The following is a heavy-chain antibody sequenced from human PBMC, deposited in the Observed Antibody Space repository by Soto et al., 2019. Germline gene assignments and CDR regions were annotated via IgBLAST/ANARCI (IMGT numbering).Heavy chain of an antibody. J-gene: IGHJ5*02. CDR2: ISPGSRYP. Sequence: GGSLRLSCAGSGFTFGYSYMSWIRQAPGKGLEWLSYISPGSRYPAYADSVKGRFTISRDNAKRSLYLQMMSLTAEDTAIYYCVRGGGGGLFDPWGQGTMVTVS. V-gene: IGHV3-11*06. CDR1: GFTFGYSY. CDR3: VRGGGGGLFDP. D-gene: IGHD2-15*01.